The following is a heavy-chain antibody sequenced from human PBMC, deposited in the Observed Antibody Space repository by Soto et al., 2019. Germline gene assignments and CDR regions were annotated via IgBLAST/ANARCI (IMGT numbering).Heavy chain of an antibody. Sequence: PSETLSLTCTVSGVSINSADFYWSWIRQAPGKGLEWIGYIYHTGSSQHHPSLRGRVDISMDTSKNQFSLELRSVTAADTAMYYCAREVLDTTVDYYWGQGXMVTVYS. CDR3: AREVLDTTVDYY. J-gene: IGHJ4*02. CDR2: IYHTGSS. CDR1: GVSINSADFY. V-gene: IGHV4-30-4*01. D-gene: IGHD4-17*01.